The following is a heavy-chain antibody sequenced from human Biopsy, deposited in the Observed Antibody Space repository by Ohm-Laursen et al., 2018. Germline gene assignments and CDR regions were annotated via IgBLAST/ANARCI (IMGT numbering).Heavy chain of an antibody. CDR3: AKGRSGGTGHGNWLDP. V-gene: IGHV3-23*01. J-gene: IGHJ5*02. CDR2: VTGSGRST. CDR1: GFTFSGYA. D-gene: IGHD3-10*01. Sequence: SLRLSCAASGFTFSGYAMSWVRQGPEKGLEWVSVVTGSGRSTYYTDSVKGRFSISRDNSKNTLYLQMNSLRVEDTVVYYCAKGRSGGTGHGNWLDPWGQGTLVIVSS.